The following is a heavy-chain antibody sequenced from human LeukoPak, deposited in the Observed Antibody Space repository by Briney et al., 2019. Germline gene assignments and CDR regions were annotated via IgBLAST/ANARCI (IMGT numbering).Heavy chain of an antibody. J-gene: IGHJ4*02. Sequence: ASVKVSCKASGYTFTGYYMHWVRQAPGQGLEWMGWINPNSGGTNYAEKFQGRVTMNRDTSISTAYMELSRLRSDDTDVYYCAGGEPDVDYWGQGTLVTVSS. CDR3: AGGEPDVDY. V-gene: IGHV1-2*02. D-gene: IGHD1-14*01. CDR2: INPNSGGT. CDR1: GYTFTGYY.